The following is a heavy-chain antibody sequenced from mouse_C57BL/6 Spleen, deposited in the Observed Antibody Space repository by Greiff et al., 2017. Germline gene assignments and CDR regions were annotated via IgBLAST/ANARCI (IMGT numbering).Heavy chain of an antibody. CDR1: GYTFTNYW. J-gene: IGHJ2*01. CDR3: AREELATYYFDY. Sequence: QVQLKQSGAELVRPGTSVKMSCKASGYTFTNYWIGWAKQRPGHGLEWIGDIYPGGGYTNYNEKFKGKATLAADKSSSTAYMQFSSLTSENSAIYYCAREELATYYFDYWGQGTTLTVSS. V-gene: IGHV1-63*01. D-gene: IGHD4-1*01. CDR2: IYPGGGYT.